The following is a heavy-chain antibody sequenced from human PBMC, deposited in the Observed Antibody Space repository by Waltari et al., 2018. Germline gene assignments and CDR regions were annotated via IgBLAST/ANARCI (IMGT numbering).Heavy chain of an antibody. CDR1: DFTFSSYS. J-gene: IGHJ6*02. V-gene: IGHV3-30*04. CDR3: ARDYCDRTNCHGMDV. Sequence: QVQLVESGGGVVQPGRSLRLSCAASDFTFSSYSLTWVRQAPGKGLEWVAVISYNGRNIYYVDSVKGRFTISRDNSKRTLYLQMNSLRAEDTAVYYCARDYCDRTNCHGMDVWGQGTTVTVSS. CDR2: ISYNGRNI. D-gene: IGHD3-22*01.